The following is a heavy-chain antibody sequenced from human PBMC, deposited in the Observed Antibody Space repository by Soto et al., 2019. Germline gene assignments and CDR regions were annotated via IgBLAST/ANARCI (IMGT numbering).Heavy chain of an antibody. CDR2: INYSGST. Sequence: SETLSLTCTVSGDSISSSSYYWGWIRQPPGKGLEWIGNINYSGSTYYNPSLQSRVTTSVDTSKNQFSLKLISVTAADTAVYYCARGPPIMYYGTGGYYYFDYWGQGTLVTVSS. D-gene: IGHD2-8*02. J-gene: IGHJ4*02. CDR1: GDSISSSSYY. V-gene: IGHV4-39*01. CDR3: ARGPPIMYYGTGGYYYFDY.